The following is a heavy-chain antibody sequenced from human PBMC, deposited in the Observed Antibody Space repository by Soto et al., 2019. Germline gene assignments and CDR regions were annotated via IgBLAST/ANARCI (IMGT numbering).Heavy chain of an antibody. Sequence: LTCAVYGGSFSGYYWSWIRQPPGKGLEWIGEINHSGSTNYNPSLKSRVTISVDTSKNQFSLKLSSVTAADTAVYYCARGRIYYYGSGSYQYPNWFDPWGQGTLVTVSS. CDR1: GGSFSGYY. J-gene: IGHJ5*02. D-gene: IGHD3-10*01. CDR3: ARGRIYYYGSGSYQYPNWFDP. V-gene: IGHV4-34*01. CDR2: INHSGST.